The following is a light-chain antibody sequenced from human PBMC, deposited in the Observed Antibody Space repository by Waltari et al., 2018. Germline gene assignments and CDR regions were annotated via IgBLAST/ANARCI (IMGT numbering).Light chain of an antibody. Sequence: EVVLTQSPATLSLSTGERATLSCRASQRVGTYLGWYQQKPGQAPRLLIYDVSERATGIPDRFSGSGSGTDFTLTISSLEPEDSAVYYCQQRSTWLAFGGGTKVQIK. J-gene: IGKJ4*01. V-gene: IGKV3-11*01. CDR2: DVS. CDR3: QQRSTWLA. CDR1: QRVGTY.